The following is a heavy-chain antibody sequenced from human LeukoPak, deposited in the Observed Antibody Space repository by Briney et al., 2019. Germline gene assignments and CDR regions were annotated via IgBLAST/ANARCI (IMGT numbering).Heavy chain of an antibody. Sequence: PGRSLRLSCAASGFTFSSYGMHWVRQAPGKGLEWVAFIRYDGSNKYYADSVKGRFTISRDNSKNTLYLQMNSLRAEDTAVYYCAKGQDYYGSGSYDKLDPWGQGTLVTVSS. V-gene: IGHV3-30*02. D-gene: IGHD3-10*01. J-gene: IGHJ5*02. CDR2: IRYDGSNK. CDR1: GFTFSSYG. CDR3: AKGQDYYGSGSYDKLDP.